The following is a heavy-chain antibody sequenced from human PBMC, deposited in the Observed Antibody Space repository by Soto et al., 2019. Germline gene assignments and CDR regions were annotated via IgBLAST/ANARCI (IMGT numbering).Heavy chain of an antibody. CDR1: GFTSSSFG. CDR3: SKSLVATRTFDY. V-gene: IGHV3-23*01. CDR2: ISYSGGNT. D-gene: IGHD1-26*01. Sequence: EVQLLESGGGLKQPGGSLRLSCAASGFTSSSFGMSWVRQAPGKGLEWVSSISYSGGNTYYANSVKGRFTISRDNSKNTLYLQMNSLRAEDTAVYYCSKSLVATRTFDYWGQGTLVTVSS. J-gene: IGHJ4*02.